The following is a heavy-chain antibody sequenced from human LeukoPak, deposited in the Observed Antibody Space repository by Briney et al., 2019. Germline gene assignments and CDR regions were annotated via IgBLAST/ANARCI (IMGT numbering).Heavy chain of an antibody. CDR1: GFIFNNAW. V-gene: IGHV3-15*05. Sequence: GGSLRLSCAASGFIFNNAWMSWVRQAPGKGLEWVGRIQSKTDGGTTDYAAPVKGRFTISRDDSKNTLYLQMNSLKTEDTAVYYCATFNGYSSNFYKYWGQGTLVTVSS. CDR3: ATFNGYSSNFYKY. CDR2: IQSKTDGGTT. D-gene: IGHD6-13*01. J-gene: IGHJ4*02.